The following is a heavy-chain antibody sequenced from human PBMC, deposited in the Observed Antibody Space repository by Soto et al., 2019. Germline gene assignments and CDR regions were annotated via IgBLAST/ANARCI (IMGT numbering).Heavy chain of an antibody. CDR3: AKTPGYCSGGSCYSLYFQH. CDR2: ISYDGSNK. V-gene: IGHV3-30*18. CDR1: GFTFSSYG. Sequence: GGSLRLSCAASGFTFSSYGMHWVRQAPGKGLEWVAVISYDGSNKYYADSVKGRFTISRDNSKNTLYLQMNSLRAEDTAVYYWAKTPGYCSGGSCYSLYFQHWGQGTLVTVSS. D-gene: IGHD2-15*01. J-gene: IGHJ1*01.